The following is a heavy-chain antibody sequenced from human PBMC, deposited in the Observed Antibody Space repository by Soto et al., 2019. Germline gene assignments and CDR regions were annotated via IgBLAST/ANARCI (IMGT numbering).Heavy chain of an antibody. CDR3: VRDGTKTLRDWFDP. D-gene: IGHD1-1*01. CDR1: GASISGFY. J-gene: IGHJ5*02. Sequence: QVQLQESGPGLVKPSETLSLTCTVSGASISGFYWSWIRKSAGKGLEWIGRIYATGTTDYNPSLKSRVMMSVDTSKKQFSLKLRSVTAADTAVYYCVRDGTKTLRDWFDPWGQGFRSPSPQ. V-gene: IGHV4-4*07. CDR2: IYATGTT.